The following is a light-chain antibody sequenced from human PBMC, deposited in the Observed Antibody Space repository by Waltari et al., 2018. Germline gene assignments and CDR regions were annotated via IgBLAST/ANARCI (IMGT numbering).Light chain of an antibody. J-gene: IGLJ1*01. Sequence: SYVVTQPTSVSVAPGETANITWGGDNYGNYRVHWYQQQAGQAPVLVIFYDRDRPSGIPDRFSGSNSGNTATLTISRVEAGDEARYYCHVWHPHVDPGVFGTGTEVTVL. V-gene: IGLV3-21*04. CDR3: HVWHPHVDPGV. CDR2: YDR. CDR1: NYGNYR.